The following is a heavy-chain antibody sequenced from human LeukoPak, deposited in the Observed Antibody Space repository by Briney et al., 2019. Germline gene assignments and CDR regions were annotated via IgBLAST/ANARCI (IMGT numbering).Heavy chain of an antibody. CDR1: GGSISSGGYS. Sequence: SETLSLTCAVSGGSISSGGYSWSWIRQPPGKGLEWIGYIYYSGSTNYNPSLKSRVTISVDTSKNQFSLKLSSVTAADTAVYYCARDQGYSSSWYSYYYGMDVWGQGTTVTVSS. CDR3: ARDQGYSSSWYSYYYGMDV. J-gene: IGHJ6*02. V-gene: IGHV4-61*08. D-gene: IGHD6-13*01. CDR2: IYYSGST.